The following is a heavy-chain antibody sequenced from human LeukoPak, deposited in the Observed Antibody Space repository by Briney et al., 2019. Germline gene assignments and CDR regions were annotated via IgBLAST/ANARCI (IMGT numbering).Heavy chain of an antibody. Sequence: SETLSLTCTVSGGSISSSSYYWGWIRQPPGKGLEWIGSIYYSGSTYYNPSLKSRVTISVDTSKNQFSLKLSSVTAADTAVYYCARGHSSGYYSLQYYFDYWGQGTLVTVSS. CDR3: ARGHSSGYYSLQYYFDY. D-gene: IGHD3-22*01. CDR2: IYYSGST. J-gene: IGHJ4*02. V-gene: IGHV4-39*07. CDR1: GGSISSSSYY.